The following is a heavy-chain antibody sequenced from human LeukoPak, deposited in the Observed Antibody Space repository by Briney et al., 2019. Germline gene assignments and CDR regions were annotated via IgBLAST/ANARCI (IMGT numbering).Heavy chain of an antibody. V-gene: IGHV1-24*01. CDR3: ATSILISGSYTIADAFDI. CDR2: FDPEDGET. J-gene: IGHJ3*02. D-gene: IGHD1-26*01. CDR1: GYTLTELS. Sequence: ASVKVSCKVSGYTLTELSMHWVRQAPGKGLEWMGGFDPEDGETIYAQKFQGRVTMTEDTSTDTAYMELSSLRSEGTAVYYCATSILISGSYTIADAFDIWGQGTMVTVSS.